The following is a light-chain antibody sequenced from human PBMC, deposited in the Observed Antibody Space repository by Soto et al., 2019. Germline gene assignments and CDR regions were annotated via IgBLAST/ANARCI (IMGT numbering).Light chain of an antibody. CDR2: WAS. V-gene: IGKV4-1*01. CDR1: QSVLYSSNNKNF. CDR3: QQYYSTPLT. J-gene: IGKJ4*01. Sequence: DIVMTQSPDSLAVSLGERATINCKSSQSVLYSSNNKNFLAWYQQKPGQPPKLLIYWASTRESGVPDRFSGSGSGTDFTLTINSLQAEDVAVYYCQQYYSTPLTFGGGPKVDIK.